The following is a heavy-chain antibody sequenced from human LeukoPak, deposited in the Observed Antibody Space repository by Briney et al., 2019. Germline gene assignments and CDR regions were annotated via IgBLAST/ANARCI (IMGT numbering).Heavy chain of an antibody. D-gene: IGHD6-19*01. CDR2: INPNSGGT. V-gene: IGHV1-2*02. Sequence: GASVKVSCKASGYTFTGYYMHWVRQAPGQGLEWMGWINPNSGGTNYTQKFQGRVTMTRDTSISTAYMELSRLRSDDTAVYYCARTRSGWYVYWGQGTLVTVSS. J-gene: IGHJ4*02. CDR3: ARTRSGWYVY. CDR1: GYTFTGYY.